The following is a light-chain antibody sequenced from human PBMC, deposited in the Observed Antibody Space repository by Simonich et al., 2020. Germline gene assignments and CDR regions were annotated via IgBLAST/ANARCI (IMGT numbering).Light chain of an antibody. V-gene: IGKV1-5*03. CDR2: KAS. J-gene: IGKJ1*01. CDR3: QQYNSYSRT. CDR1: QIISSW. Sequence: IQMTQSPSTLSASVGDRVTITCRASQIISSWLAWYQQKPGKAPKLLIYKASSLESGVPSRFSGGGSGTEFTLTISSLQPDDFATYYCQQYNSYSRTFGQGTKVEIK.